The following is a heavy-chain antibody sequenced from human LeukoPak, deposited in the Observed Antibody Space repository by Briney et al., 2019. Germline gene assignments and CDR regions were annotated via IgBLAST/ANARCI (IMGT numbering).Heavy chain of an antibody. CDR1: GFTFSNYM. D-gene: IGHD5-18*01. V-gene: IGHV3-23*01. J-gene: IGHJ3*02. CDR2: IGGSGEST. Sequence: VRSLRLSCAASGFTFSNYMMTWVRQAPGKGLEWVSAIGGSGESTYYADSVKGRFTISRDNSKNTLYLQMNSLRAEDTAVYYCAKVRVVDTADDGLHIWGQGTMVTVSP. CDR3: AKVRVVDTADDGLHI.